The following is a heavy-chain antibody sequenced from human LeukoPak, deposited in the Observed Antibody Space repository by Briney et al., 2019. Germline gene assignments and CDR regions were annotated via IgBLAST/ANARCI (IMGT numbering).Heavy chain of an antibody. CDR3: ARDKEGYCTNGVRSNYYYYYMDV. V-gene: IGHV3-21*01. D-gene: IGHD2-8*01. CDR1: GFTVSSNY. J-gene: IGHJ6*03. Sequence: PGESLTLSCAPSGFTVSSNYMSWVRQAAGRGLEWVSSISSIRSYIYHEDSVKGPFTLSRDNAKNTLYLQMNSLRVEDTAVYYCARDKEGYCTNGVRSNYYYYYMDVWGKGTTDTVSS. CDR2: ISSIRSYI.